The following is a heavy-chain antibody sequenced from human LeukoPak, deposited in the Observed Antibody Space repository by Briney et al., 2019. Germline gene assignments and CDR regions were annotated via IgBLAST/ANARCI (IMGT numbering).Heavy chain of an antibody. Sequence: SETLSLTCAVYGGSFSGYYWSWIRQPPGKGLEWIGYIYYSGSTNYNPSLKSRATISVDTSKNQFSLKLSSVTAADTAVYYCASLYSGSPSWGQGTLVTVSS. J-gene: IGHJ5*02. D-gene: IGHD1-26*01. V-gene: IGHV4-59*01. CDR3: ASLYSGSPS. CDR2: IYYSGST. CDR1: GGSFSGYY.